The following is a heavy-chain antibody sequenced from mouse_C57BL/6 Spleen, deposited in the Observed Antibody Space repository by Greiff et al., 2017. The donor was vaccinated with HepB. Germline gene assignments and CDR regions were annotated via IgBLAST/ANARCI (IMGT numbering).Heavy chain of an antibody. CDR1: GFTFSDYG. Sequence: EVQVVESGGGLVKPGGSLKLSCAASGFTFSDYGMHWVRQAPEKGLEWVAYISSGSSTIYYADTVKGRFTISRDNAKNTLFLQMTSLRSEDTAMYYCARGNYYGSRPFWAFDYWGQGTTLTVSS. CDR2: ISSGSSTI. D-gene: IGHD1-1*01. J-gene: IGHJ2*01. V-gene: IGHV5-17*01. CDR3: ARGNYYGSRPFWAFDY.